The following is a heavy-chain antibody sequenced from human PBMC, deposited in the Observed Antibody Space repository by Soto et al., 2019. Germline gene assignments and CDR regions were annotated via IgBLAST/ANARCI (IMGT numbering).Heavy chain of an antibody. V-gene: IGHV4-4*02. D-gene: IGHD7-27*01. CDR2: IYHSGST. J-gene: IGHJ4*02. Sequence: QVQLQESGPGLVKPSGTLSLTCAVSGASISSDKWWSWVRQPPGKGLEWIGEIYHSGSTNYIPSLKSRVSISVDTSKNQFSLKLNSVTAADTAVYYCARGGTGDLDYWGQGALGTVSS. CDR1: GASISSDKW. CDR3: ARGGTGDLDY.